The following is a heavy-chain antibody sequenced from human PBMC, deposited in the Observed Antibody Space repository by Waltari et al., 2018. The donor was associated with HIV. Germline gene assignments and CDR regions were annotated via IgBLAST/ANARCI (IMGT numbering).Heavy chain of an antibody. CDR1: GFSFSSLG. J-gene: IGHJ4*02. D-gene: IGHD3-3*01. Sequence: EVKLVESGGGAVQTGGSLRLSCEGSGFSFSSLGMDWVRQTPGKGLEWVAQISDDAREKFHGDSVRGRFVVSRDNARSSIFLQMNNVRDDDTGVYFCVREPLRHDLLFLESWGQG. V-gene: IGHV3-7*01. CDR3: VREPLRHDLLFLES. CDR2: ISDDAREK.